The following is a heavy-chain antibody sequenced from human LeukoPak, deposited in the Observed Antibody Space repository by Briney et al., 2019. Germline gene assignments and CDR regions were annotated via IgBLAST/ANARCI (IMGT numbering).Heavy chain of an antibody. V-gene: IGHV4-34*01. CDR3: ARGGCLRSGGSCYRYYFDY. Sequence: PSETLSLTCAVYGGSFSGYYWSWIRQPPGKGLEWIGGINHSGSTNYNPSLKSRVTISVDTSKNQFSLKLGSVTAADTAVYYCARGGCLRSGGSCYRYYFDYWGQGTLVTVSS. D-gene: IGHD2-15*01. CDR1: GGSFSGYY. CDR2: INHSGST. J-gene: IGHJ4*02.